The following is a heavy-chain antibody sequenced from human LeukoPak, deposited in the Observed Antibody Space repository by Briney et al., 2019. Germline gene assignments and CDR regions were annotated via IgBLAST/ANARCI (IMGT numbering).Heavy chain of an antibody. CDR2: ISAYNGNT. J-gene: IGHJ4*02. CDR1: GYTFTSYG. D-gene: IGHD4/OR15-4a*01. V-gene: IGHV1-18*01. CDR3: ARGARPFDY. Sequence: ASVRDSCKASGYTFTSYGISWVRQATGQGLEWMGRISAYNGNTNYAQKLQGRVTMATDTSTSTAYMELRSLRSDDTAVYYCARGARPFDYWGQGTLVTVSS.